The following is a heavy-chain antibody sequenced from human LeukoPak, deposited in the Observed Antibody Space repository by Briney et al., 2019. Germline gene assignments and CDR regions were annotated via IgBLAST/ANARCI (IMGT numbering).Heavy chain of an antibody. CDR3: AVGGSPGAFDI. CDR2: ISGDESGT. CDR1: GFTFSNYW. D-gene: IGHD1-26*01. Sequence: GGSLRLSCAASGFTFSNYWMHWVRQAPGKGLVWVSRISGDESGTSYADSVKGRFTISRDNAKNSLYLQMNSLRAEDTAVYYCAVGGSPGAFDIWGQGTMVTVSS. J-gene: IGHJ3*02. V-gene: IGHV3-74*01.